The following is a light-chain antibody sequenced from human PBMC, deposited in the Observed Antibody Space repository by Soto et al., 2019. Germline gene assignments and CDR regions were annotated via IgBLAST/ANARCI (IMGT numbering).Light chain of an antibody. J-gene: IGKJ1*01. CDR2: AAS. CDR1: QGIGSY. V-gene: IGKV1-8*01. CDR3: QQYYSYPQT. Sequence: AIRMPQSPSSFSASTGARVTIPCRAGQGIGSYLAWFQQKPGKALKLLIYAASNLQSGLPSRFSSSGSGTDFTLTISCLQSEDFATYYFQQYYSYPQTFGQGTKVEIK.